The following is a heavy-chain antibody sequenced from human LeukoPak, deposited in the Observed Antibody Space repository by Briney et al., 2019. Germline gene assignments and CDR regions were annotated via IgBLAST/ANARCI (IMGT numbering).Heavy chain of an antibody. D-gene: IGHD1-26*01. CDR2: IYHSGST. J-gene: IGHJ4*02. V-gene: IGHV4-30-2*01. CDR1: GGSISSGGYS. CDR3: ARGGTTEYDY. Sequence: PSETLSLTCAVSGGSISSGGYSWSWIRQPPGKGLEWIGYIYHSGSTYYNPSLKSRVTISVDRSKNQFSLKLSSVAAADTAVYHCARGGTTEYDYWGQGTLVTVSS.